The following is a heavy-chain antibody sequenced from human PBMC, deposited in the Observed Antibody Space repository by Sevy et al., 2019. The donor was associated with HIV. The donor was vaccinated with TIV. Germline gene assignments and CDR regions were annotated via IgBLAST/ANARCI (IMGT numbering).Heavy chain of an antibody. CDR2: IYYGGST. CDR3: ARELKWELPHGDDASDI. D-gene: IGHD1-26*01. Sequence: SEILSLTCTVAGGSVNSGSYYWSWIRQPPGKGLEWIGYIYYGGSTNYNPSLRSRVTISVDTSKNQFSLKLNSVTTADTAMYFCARELKWELPHGDDASDIWGQGTTVTVSS. V-gene: IGHV4-61*01. CDR1: GGSVNSGSYY. J-gene: IGHJ3*02.